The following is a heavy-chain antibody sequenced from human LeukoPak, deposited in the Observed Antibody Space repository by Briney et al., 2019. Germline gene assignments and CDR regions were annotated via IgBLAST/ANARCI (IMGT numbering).Heavy chain of an antibody. Sequence: GGSLRLSCAASGFTFSNAWMSWVRQAPGKGLEWVGRIKSKTDGGTTDYAASVKGRFTISRDDSKNTLYLQMNSLKTEDTAVYYCTTYYYGSGSYYLAYWGQGTLVTVSS. CDR3: TTYYYGSGSYYLAY. J-gene: IGHJ4*02. CDR1: GFTFSNAW. D-gene: IGHD3-10*01. CDR2: IKSKTDGGTT. V-gene: IGHV3-15*01.